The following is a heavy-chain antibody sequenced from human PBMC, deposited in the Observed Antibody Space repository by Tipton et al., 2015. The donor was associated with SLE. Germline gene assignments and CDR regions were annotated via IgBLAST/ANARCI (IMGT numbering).Heavy chain of an antibody. J-gene: IGHJ6*03. Sequence: LVQSGPEVKKPGASVKVSCKASGYTFTSYEINWVRQATGQGLEWMGRMNPNSGNTGYAQKFQGRVTMTRTTSISTAYMELSTLRSEDTAVYYCARGNYGSYYYYMDVWGKGTTVTVSS. D-gene: IGHD3-10*01. CDR1: GYTFTSYE. CDR3: ARGNYGSYYYYMDV. V-gene: IGHV1-8*01. CDR2: MNPNSGNT.